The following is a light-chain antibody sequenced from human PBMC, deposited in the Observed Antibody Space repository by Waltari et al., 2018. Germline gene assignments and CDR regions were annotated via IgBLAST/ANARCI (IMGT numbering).Light chain of an antibody. CDR3: QKDYGIRT. CDR2: WAA. CDR1: QTLLYNANDKNY. V-gene: IGKV4-1*01. J-gene: IGKJ1*01. Sequence: QTLLYNANDKNYLAGFHQKPGRPPKLLFCWAATRHSDVPDRFSGSGSATDFTLTISSLQAEDRAVYYCQKDYGIRTFGQKTSVEIK.